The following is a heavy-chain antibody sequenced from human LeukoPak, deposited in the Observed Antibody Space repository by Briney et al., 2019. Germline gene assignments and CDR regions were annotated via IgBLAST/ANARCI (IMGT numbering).Heavy chain of an antibody. D-gene: IGHD3-22*01. CDR2: IYHSGST. J-gene: IGHJ4*02. V-gene: IGHV4-59*08. Sequence: SETLSLTCTVSGGSISSYYWSWIRQPPGKGLEWIGSIYHSGSTYYNPSLKSRVTISVDTSKNQFSLKLSSVTAADTAVYYCARLPDHYDSSGHDYWGQGTLVTVSS. CDR3: ARLPDHYDSSGHDY. CDR1: GGSISSYY.